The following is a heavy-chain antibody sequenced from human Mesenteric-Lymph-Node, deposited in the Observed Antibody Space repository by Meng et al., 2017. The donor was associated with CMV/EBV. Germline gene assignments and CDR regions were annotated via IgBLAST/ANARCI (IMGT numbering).Heavy chain of an antibody. CDR2: IRYDGTNK. J-gene: IGHJ6*02. CDR3: AKDVSWWADNFYSYGMGV. V-gene: IGHV3-30*02. D-gene: IGHD2-8*02. Sequence: GESLKISCAASGFSFSSYSMHWVRQAAGKGLEWVTFIRYDGTNKYYADSVQGRFTVSRDNSKNTLYLQMNSLRAEDTAVYYCAKDVSWWADNFYSYGMGVWGQGTTVTVSS. CDR1: GFSFSSYS.